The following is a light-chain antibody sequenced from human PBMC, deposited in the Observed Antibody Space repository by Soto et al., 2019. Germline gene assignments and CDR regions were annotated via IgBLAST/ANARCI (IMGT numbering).Light chain of an antibody. Sequence: VLTQPPSASGSPGQSVTISCTGASSDIGAYIYVSWYQQHPGKAPKLMISEVSRRPSGVPERFSGSRSGNTASLTVSGLQADDEAHYYCSSYAGSNNFVFGTGTKVTVL. CDR1: SSDIGAYIY. CDR3: SSYAGSNNFV. CDR2: EVS. J-gene: IGLJ1*01. V-gene: IGLV2-8*01.